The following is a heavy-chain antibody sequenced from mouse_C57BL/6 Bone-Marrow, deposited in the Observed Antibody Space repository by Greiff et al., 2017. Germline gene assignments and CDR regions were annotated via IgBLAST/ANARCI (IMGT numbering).Heavy chain of an antibody. CDR2: IYPGGGYT. CDR3: ARSGYPVPFDY. J-gene: IGHJ2*01. D-gene: IGHD1-2*01. V-gene: IGHV1-63*01. CDR1: GYTFTNYW. Sequence: VQLQQSGAELVRPGTSVKMSCKASGYTFTNYWIGWAKQRPGHGLEWIGDIYPGGGYTNYNEKFKGKATLTADKASSTAYMQFSSLTSEDSAIYYCARSGYPVPFDYWGQGTTLTVSS.